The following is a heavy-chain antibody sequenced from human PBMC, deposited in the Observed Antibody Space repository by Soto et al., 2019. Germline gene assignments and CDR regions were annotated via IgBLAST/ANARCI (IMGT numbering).Heavy chain of an antibody. V-gene: IGHV1-69*02. CDR1: GGTFSSYT. D-gene: IGHD2-2*02. CDR3: ARVRVVVVPAAIDHYYGMDV. J-gene: IGHJ6*02. Sequence: QVQLVQSGAEVKKPGSSVKVSCKASGGTFSSYTISWVRQAPGQGLEWMGRIIPILGIANYAQKFQGRVTITADKSTSQAYMELSRLRSEDTAVYYCARVRVVVVPAAIDHYYGMDVWGQGTTVTVSS. CDR2: IIPILGIA.